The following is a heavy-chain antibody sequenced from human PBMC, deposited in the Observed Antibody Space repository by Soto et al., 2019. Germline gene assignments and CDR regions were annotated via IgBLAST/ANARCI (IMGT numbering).Heavy chain of an antibody. D-gene: IGHD3-16*01. Sequence: SETLSLTCAVYGGSFSGYYWSWIRQPPGKGLEWIGEINHSGSTNYNPSLKSRVTISVDTSKNQLSLKLSSVTAADTAVYYCARGLSWPRVWVGYYYYYMDVWGKGTTVTVSS. J-gene: IGHJ6*03. CDR3: ARGLSWPRVWVGYYYYYMDV. CDR1: GGSFSGYY. V-gene: IGHV4-34*01. CDR2: INHSGST.